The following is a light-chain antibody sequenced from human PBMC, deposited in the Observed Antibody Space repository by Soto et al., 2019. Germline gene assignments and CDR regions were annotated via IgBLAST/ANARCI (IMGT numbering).Light chain of an antibody. CDR1: QSVRSTF. CDR3: QQYVTSPWA. J-gene: IGKJ1*01. V-gene: IGKV3-20*01. Sequence: VLPQSPDTLSLSPGDRATLSCRASQSVRSTFLAWYQQKPGQAPRLLIYGASNRATGIPDRFSGSGSGTDFTLTISRLEPEDFAVYYCQQYVTSPWAFGQGTKVAIE. CDR2: GAS.